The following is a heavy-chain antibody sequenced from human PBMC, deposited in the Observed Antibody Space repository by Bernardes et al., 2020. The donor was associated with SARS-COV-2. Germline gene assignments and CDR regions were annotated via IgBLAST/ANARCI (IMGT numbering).Heavy chain of an antibody. Sequence: GGSLRLSCAASGFTFSDYWMSWVRQAPGKGLQWVANINQDGSEIYYVDSVKGRFTISRDNAKNSLYLQMNSLRAEDTAVYYCARELTRYFNLWGRGTLVTVSS. CDR2: INQDGSEI. CDR1: GFTFSDYW. D-gene: IGHD2-8*01. V-gene: IGHV3-7*01. J-gene: IGHJ2*01. CDR3: ARELTRYFNL.